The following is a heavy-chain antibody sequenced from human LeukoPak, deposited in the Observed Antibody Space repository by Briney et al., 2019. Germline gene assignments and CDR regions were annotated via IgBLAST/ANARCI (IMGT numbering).Heavy chain of an antibody. CDR3: AKMPIYYYDSSGYAYFDY. D-gene: IGHD3-22*01. CDR1: GFTFSNYA. J-gene: IGHJ4*02. V-gene: IGHV3-30*02. CDR2: IRYNGNNQ. Sequence: GGSLRLSCAASGFTFSNYAMHWVRQAPGKGLEWVAFIRYNGNNQYYADSVRGRFTISRDNSKNTLYLQMNSLRAEDTAVYYCAKMPIYYYDSSGYAYFDYWGQGTLVTVSS.